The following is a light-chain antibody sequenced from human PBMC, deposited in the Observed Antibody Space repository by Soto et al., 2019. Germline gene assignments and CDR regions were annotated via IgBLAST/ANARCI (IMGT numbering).Light chain of an antibody. CDR2: GTS. J-gene: IGKJ1*01. CDR1: QSVSSSY. V-gene: IGKV3-20*01. CDR3: QQYGSSSWT. Sequence: EIVLTQSPGTLSLSPGERATLSCRASQSVSSSYLAWYQQKPGQAPRLLIYGTSSRATAIPDRFSGSGSGTYFTLTISSLEPEDFAVYYCQQYGSSSWTFGQGTKVEIK.